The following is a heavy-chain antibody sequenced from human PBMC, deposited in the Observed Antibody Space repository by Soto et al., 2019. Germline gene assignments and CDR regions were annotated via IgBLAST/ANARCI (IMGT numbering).Heavy chain of an antibody. CDR2: IIPMFATT. V-gene: IGHV1-69*01. D-gene: IGHD5-12*01. J-gene: IGHJ4*02. CDR1: GGAFGSYA. Sequence: QVQLVQSGAEVKKPGSSVKVSCKASGGAFGSYAINWVRQAPGQGLEWMGGIIPMFATTNYAQRFQGGVTVTADESTSTVYLELTRLKSEDTAMYYCTRHRGYSSGYWGQDFWGQGTLVTVSS. CDR3: TRHRGYSSGYWGQDF.